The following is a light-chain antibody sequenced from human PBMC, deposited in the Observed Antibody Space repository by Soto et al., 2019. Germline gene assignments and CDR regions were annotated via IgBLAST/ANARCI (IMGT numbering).Light chain of an antibody. CDR2: EVN. CDR3: SSFTRSSTDV. Sequence: QSALTQPASVSGSPGQSITISCTGTSSDVGAYNFVSWYQQYPGKAPNVMIYEVNNRPSGVSNRFSGSKSGNTASLTISGLQAEDEADYYCSSFTRSSTDVFGSGTKLTVL. J-gene: IGLJ1*01. V-gene: IGLV2-14*01. CDR1: SSDVGAYNF.